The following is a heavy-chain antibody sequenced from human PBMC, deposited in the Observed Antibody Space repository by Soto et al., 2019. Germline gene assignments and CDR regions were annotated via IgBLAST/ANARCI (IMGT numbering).Heavy chain of an antibody. J-gene: IGHJ4*02. CDR3: ARDPDYGDYWVYFFDS. V-gene: IGHV1-2*02. D-gene: IGHD4-17*01. CDR2: INPTSGGT. CDR1: GYTFAAYY. Sequence: QVQLVQSGAEVKKPGASVKVSCKTSGYTFAAYYIHWIRQAPGQGLEWMGWINPTSGGTVYAQNFQDRVTMTRDTSISTAYMELRRLNSDDTAVYYCARDPDYGDYWVYFFDSWGQGTSVTGSS.